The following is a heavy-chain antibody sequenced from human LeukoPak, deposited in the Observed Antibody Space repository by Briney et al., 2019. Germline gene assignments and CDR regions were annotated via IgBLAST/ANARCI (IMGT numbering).Heavy chain of an antibody. Sequence: EGSLRLSCAASGFTFSSYAMSWVRQAPGKGLKWVSAISGSGGSTYYADSVKGRFTISRDNSKNTLYLQMNSLRAEDTAVYYCAKDRDYGDSDYWGQGTLVTVSS. CDR1: GFTFSSYA. CDR2: ISGSGGST. V-gene: IGHV3-23*01. CDR3: AKDRDYGDSDY. J-gene: IGHJ4*02. D-gene: IGHD4-17*01.